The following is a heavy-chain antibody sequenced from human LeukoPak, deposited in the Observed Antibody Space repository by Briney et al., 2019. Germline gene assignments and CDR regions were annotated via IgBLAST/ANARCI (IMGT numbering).Heavy chain of an antibody. J-gene: IGHJ4*02. V-gene: IGHV3-7*01. CDR3: APHCSSASCPDY. D-gene: IGHD2-2*01. CDR2: INQDGSEK. Sequence: GGSLRLSCAASGFTFNIYWMSWVRQTPGKGLEWVVNINQDGSEKYYVDSVKGRFTISRDNARNSLYVQMNSLRTEDTSVYYCAPHCSSASCPDYWGQGTLVTVSS. CDR1: GFTFNIYW.